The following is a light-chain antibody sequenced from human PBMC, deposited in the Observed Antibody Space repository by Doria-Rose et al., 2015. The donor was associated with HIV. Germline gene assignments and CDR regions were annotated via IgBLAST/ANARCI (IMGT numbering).Light chain of an antibody. CDR3: QQFDSFPRT. Sequence: DIRVTQSPSFLSASVGVRVTITCRASQGISRYLAWYQQKPGKATTLLIFGASTLQSGVPSRFSGSGSGTEFTLTISSLQPEDFATYYCQQFDSFPRTLGQGTEVELK. V-gene: IGKV1-9*01. CDR2: GAS. CDR1: QGISRY. J-gene: IGKJ1*01.